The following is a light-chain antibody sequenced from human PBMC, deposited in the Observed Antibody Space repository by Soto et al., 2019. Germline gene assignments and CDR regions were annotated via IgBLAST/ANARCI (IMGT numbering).Light chain of an antibody. CDR2: GAS. J-gene: IGKJ4*01. CDR3: QQDSNWPLT. Sequence: EILMTQSPATLSVSPGERATLSCRASQSVSSNLAWYQQKPGQAPRLLIFGASTRASGIPARFSASGSGTEFSLTISSLQSEDFAVYYCQQDSNWPLTFGRGTKVDI. CDR1: QSVSSN. V-gene: IGKV3-15*01.